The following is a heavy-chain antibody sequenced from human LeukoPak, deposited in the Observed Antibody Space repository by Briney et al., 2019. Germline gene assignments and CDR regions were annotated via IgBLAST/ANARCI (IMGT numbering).Heavy chain of an antibody. Sequence: PSETLSLTCTVSGDSISSYYWSWIRQLPGKGLEWIGYIYYSGSTYYNPSLKSRVTISVDMSKNQFSLKLSSVTAADTAVYYGARDKYGSGSDYWGQGALVTVSS. CDR2: IYYSGST. D-gene: IGHD3-10*01. CDR3: ARDKYGSGSDY. CDR1: GDSISSYY. V-gene: IGHV4-59*12. J-gene: IGHJ4*02.